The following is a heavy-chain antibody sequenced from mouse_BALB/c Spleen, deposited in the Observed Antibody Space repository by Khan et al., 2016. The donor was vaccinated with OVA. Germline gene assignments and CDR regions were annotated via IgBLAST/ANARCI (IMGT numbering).Heavy chain of an antibody. J-gene: IGHJ4*01. CDR3: ARHDRYFYAMDY. D-gene: IGHD2-14*01. V-gene: IGHV2-6-1*01. CDR2: IWSDGST. CDR1: GFSLTSYG. Sequence: VKLLESGPGLVAPSQSLSITCTISGFSLTSYGLHWVRQPPGKGLEWLVVIWSDGSTTYNSALKSRLSISKDNSKSQVFLKMNSLQTDDTAMYYCARHDRYFYAMDYWGQGASVTVSS.